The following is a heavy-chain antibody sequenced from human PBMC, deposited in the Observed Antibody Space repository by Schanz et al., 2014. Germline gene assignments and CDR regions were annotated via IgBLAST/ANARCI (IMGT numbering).Heavy chain of an antibody. CDR1: GCTFSSFG. V-gene: IGHV1-69*04. Sequence: VQLEQSGAEVKKPGSSVKVSCKASGCTFSSFGINWVRQAPGQGLEWMGRIIPSLGLAKYEQKFQDKVTITADTSTTTAYMELSGLRSEDTAVYYCARDRLECGAECYSVEVFEIWGQGTLVIVSS. D-gene: IGHD2-21*01. CDR3: ARDRLECGAECYSVEVFEI. J-gene: IGHJ4*02. CDR2: IIPSLGLA.